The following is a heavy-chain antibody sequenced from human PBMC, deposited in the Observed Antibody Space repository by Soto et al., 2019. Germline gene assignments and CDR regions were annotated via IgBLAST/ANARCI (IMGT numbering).Heavy chain of an antibody. CDR2: ISYDGSNK. D-gene: IGHD3-3*01. CDR1: GFTFSSYG. CDR3: AQSQRVLEWLLLDY. Sequence: QVQLVESGGGVVQPGRSLRLSCAASGFTFSSYGMHWARQAPGKGLEWVAVISYDGSNKYYADSVKGRFTISRDNSKNTLYLQMNSLRAEDTAVYYCAQSQRVLEWLLLDYWGQGTLVTVSS. V-gene: IGHV3-30*18. J-gene: IGHJ4*02.